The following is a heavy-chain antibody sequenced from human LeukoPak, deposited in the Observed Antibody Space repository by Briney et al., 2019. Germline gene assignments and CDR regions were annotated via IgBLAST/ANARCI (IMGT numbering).Heavy chain of an antibody. CDR2: IGASGSTR. Sequence: PGGSLRPSCAASGFTFRKHYMSWIRQAAGRGPEWVAYIGASGSTRYYRDSVNGRFTISRDNAKNSLHLQMNSLTAEDTAVYYCAKDLREWYYDPNGNYFSYGMDVWGQGTTVVVSS. D-gene: IGHD3-22*01. J-gene: IGHJ6*02. CDR3: AKDLREWYYDPNGNYFSYGMDV. V-gene: IGHV3-11*01. CDR1: GFTFRKHY.